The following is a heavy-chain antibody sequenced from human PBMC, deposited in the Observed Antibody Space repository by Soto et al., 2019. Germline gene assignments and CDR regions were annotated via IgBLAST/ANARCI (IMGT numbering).Heavy chain of an antibody. CDR3: ARDYDYGASYGMDV. CDR2: ISAYNGNT. J-gene: IGHJ6*02. CDR1: GYTFTSYG. D-gene: IGHD3-10*01. Sequence: QVQRVQSGAEVKKPGASVKVSCKASGYTFTSYGNSWVRQAPGQGREWMGWISAYNGNTNYAQKLQGRVTMTTDTPTSTAYMELRSLRSDDTAVYYCARDYDYGASYGMDVWGQGTTVTVSS. V-gene: IGHV1-18*01.